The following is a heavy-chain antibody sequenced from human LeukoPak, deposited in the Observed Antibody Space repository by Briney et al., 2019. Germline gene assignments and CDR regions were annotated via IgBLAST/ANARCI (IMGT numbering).Heavy chain of an antibody. CDR3: ARFIMVLGVIRYWFDS. D-gene: IGHD3-10*01. V-gene: IGHV1-2*02. J-gene: IGHJ5*01. CDR1: GYTFTDYY. CDR2: INPNVVAT. Sequence: SSVNVSCKASGYTFTDYYIHGVRQAPGQGLEGMGWINPNVVATNYAQQFQGRVTMARDTSISTAYMELRRLRSDDTAVYYCARFIMVLGVIRYWFDSWGQGTLVTVSS.